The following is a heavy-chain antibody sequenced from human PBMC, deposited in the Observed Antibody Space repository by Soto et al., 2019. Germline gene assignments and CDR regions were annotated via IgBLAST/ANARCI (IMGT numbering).Heavy chain of an antibody. CDR2: IDHSGYT. J-gene: IGHJ5*02. V-gene: IGHV4-34*01. CDR3: ARVRDWFDP. D-gene: IGHD3-3*01. Sequence: SETLSLTCAVYGGSFSGYYWNWIRQPPGKGLEWIGEIDHSGYTNYNPSLKSRVTISVDTSKNQFSLRLTSVTAADTAVYYCARVRDWFDPWGQGTLGTVSS. CDR1: GGSFSGYY.